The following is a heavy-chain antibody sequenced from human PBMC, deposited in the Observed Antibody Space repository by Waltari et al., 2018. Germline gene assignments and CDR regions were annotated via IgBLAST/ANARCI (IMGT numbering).Heavy chain of an antibody. J-gene: IGHJ2*01. CDR3: ARVRAAAGTRWYFDL. CDR2: INHSGST. Sequence: QVQLQQWGAGLLKPSETLSLTCAVYGGSFSGYYWSWIRQPPGKGLEWIGDINHSGSTNYTPAVKGRVTISVDTSKNRFSLKLSSVTAADTAVYYCARVRAAAGTRWYFDLWGRGTLVTVSS. D-gene: IGHD6-13*01. V-gene: IGHV4-34*01. CDR1: GGSFSGYY.